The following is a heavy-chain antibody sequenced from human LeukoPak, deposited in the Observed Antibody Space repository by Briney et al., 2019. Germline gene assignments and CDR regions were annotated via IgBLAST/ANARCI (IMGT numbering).Heavy chain of an antibody. CDR3: ARREGGFGYDSIGARNFDY. J-gene: IGHJ4*02. Sequence: GESLKIPCKGSGYSFTSYWIGWVRQMPGKGLELMGIIYPGDSDTRYSPSFQGQVTISADKSISTAYLQWSSLKASDTAMYYCARREGGFGYDSIGARNFDYWGQGTLVTVSS. CDR2: IYPGDSDT. V-gene: IGHV5-51*01. CDR1: GYSFTSYW. D-gene: IGHD3-22*01.